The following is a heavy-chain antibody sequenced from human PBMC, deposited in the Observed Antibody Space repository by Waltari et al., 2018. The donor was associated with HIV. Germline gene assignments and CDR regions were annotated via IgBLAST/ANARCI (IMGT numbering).Heavy chain of an antibody. CDR3: AKYLDCSGTSCYTPYFDY. D-gene: IGHD2-2*02. V-gene: IGHV3-23*01. Sequence: EVQLLESGGGLVQPGGSLRLSCAASGFIFSSYAMSRVRQAPGKGLEWVSAITGSGGGTYYADSVKGRFTFSRDNSQNTLYLQMNSLRAEDTAVYYCAKYLDCSGTSCYTPYFDYWGQGTLVTVSP. CDR1: GFIFSSYA. J-gene: IGHJ4*02. CDR2: ITGSGGGT.